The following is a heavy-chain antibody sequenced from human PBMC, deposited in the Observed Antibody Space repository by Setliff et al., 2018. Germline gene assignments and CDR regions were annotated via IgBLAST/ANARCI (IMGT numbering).Heavy chain of an antibody. D-gene: IGHD3-10*01. Sequence: GASVKVSCKASGGTFSSNAISWVRKAPGQGLEWIGGIIPMLGTPNYAQKFQGRVTIIADKSTSTAYMELSSLRSEDTPVYYCARPGGSGSYGPPYYYGMDVWGQGTTVTVSS. CDR2: IIPMLGTP. V-gene: IGHV1-69*10. J-gene: IGHJ6*02. CDR3: ARPGGSGSYGPPYYYGMDV. CDR1: GGTFSSNA.